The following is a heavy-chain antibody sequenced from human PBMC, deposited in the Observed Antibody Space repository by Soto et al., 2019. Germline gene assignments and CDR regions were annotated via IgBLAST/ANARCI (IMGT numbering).Heavy chain of an antibody. CDR1: GFTFSSYA. CDR3: AKDQGDYGGIDDAFDI. D-gene: IGHD4-17*01. V-gene: IGHV3-23*01. CDR2: ISGSGGST. Sequence: GGSLRLSCAASGFTFSSYAMSWVRQAPGKGLEWVSAISGSGGSTYYADSVKGRFTISRDNSKNTLYLQMNSLRAEDTAVYYCAKDQGDYGGIDDAFDIWGQGTMVTVSS. J-gene: IGHJ3*02.